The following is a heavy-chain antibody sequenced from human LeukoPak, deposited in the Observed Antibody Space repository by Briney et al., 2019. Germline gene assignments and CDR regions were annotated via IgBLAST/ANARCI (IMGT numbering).Heavy chain of an antibody. CDR1: GGSISSSNW. D-gene: IGHD3-22*01. V-gene: IGHV4-4*02. CDR3: ARGGRNYYDSSPVHWFDP. J-gene: IGHJ5*02. CDR2: TYHSGST. Sequence: SETLSLTCAVSGGSISSSNWWSWVRQPPGKGLEWIGETYHSGSTNYNPSLKSRVTISVDKSKNQFSLKLSSVTAADTAVYYCARGGRNYYDSSPVHWFDPWGQGTLVTVSS.